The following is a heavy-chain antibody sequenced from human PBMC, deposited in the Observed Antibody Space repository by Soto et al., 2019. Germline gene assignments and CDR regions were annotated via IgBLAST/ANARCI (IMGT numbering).Heavy chain of an antibody. Sequence: GGSLRLSCAASGFTFDDYGMSWVRQAPGKGLEWVSGINWNGGSTGYADSVKGRFTISRDDAKNSLYLQMNSLRAEDTALYYCASSSSSWYNWFDPWGQGTLVTVSS. J-gene: IGHJ5*02. D-gene: IGHD6-13*01. CDR3: ASSSSSWYNWFDP. V-gene: IGHV3-20*04. CDR2: INWNGGST. CDR1: GFTFDDYG.